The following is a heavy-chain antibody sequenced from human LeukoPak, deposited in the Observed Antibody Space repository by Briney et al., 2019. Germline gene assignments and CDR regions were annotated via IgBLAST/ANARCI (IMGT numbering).Heavy chain of an antibody. CDR2: INYEGSTT. V-gene: IGHV3-74*01. Sequence: GGSLRLSCAASGITLSNYWMHWVRHVPGKGLVWVSRINYEGSTTIYADSVKGRFTISRDNPKTTLYLQMTSLRAEDTAVYYCARVLTYCSGGNCYSGGLGYMDVWGKGTTVTISS. D-gene: IGHD2-15*01. CDR3: ARVLTYCSGGNCYSGGLGYMDV. CDR1: GITLSNYW. J-gene: IGHJ6*03.